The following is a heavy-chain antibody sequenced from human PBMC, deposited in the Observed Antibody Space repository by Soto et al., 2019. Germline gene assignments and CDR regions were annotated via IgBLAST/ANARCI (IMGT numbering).Heavy chain of an antibody. D-gene: IGHD1-26*01. Sequence: SLTCTVSGGSISSYYWSWIRQPPGKGLEWIGYIYYSGSSIYNPSLKNRVTISTMSNNKFSLELSSVTAADTAVYYCTRGLFSGSYYSGGWYYFDSWGQGTMVTVSS. CDR2: IYYSGSS. V-gene: IGHV4-59*12. CDR1: GGSISSYY. J-gene: IGHJ4*02. CDR3: TRGLFSGSYYSGGWYYFDS.